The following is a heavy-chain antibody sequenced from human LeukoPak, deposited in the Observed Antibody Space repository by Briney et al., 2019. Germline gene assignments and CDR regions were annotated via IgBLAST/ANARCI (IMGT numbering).Heavy chain of an antibody. CDR2: ISAYNGNT. CDR3: ARDCSGGSCYSVDY. D-gene: IGHD2-15*01. J-gene: IGHJ4*02. V-gene: IGHV1-18*01. CDR1: GYTFTSYG. Sequence: VASVKVSCKPSGYTFTSYGISSGPQAPGQGLEWMGWISAYNGNTNYAQKTQGRVTMTTDASTSTAYMELRSLRSDDTAVYYCARDCSGGSCYSVDYWGQGTLVTVSS.